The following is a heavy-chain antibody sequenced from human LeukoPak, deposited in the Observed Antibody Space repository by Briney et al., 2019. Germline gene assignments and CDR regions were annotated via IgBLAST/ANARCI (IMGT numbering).Heavy chain of an antibody. CDR3: AKTRPLDSSSWSHGDY. CDR1: GFTFSSYW. J-gene: IGHJ4*02. V-gene: IGHV3-53*01. Sequence: GGSLRLSCEASGFTFSSYWMSWVRQAPGKGLEWVSVIYSGGSTYYADSVKGRFTISRDNSKNTLYLQMNSLRAEDTAVYYCAKTRPLDSSSWSHGDYWGQGTLVTVSS. CDR2: IYSGGST. D-gene: IGHD6-13*01.